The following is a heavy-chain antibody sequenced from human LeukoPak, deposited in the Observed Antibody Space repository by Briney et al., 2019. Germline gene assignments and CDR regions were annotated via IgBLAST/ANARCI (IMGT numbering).Heavy chain of an antibody. D-gene: IGHD3-3*02. Sequence: GGALRLSCAASGFTSSDYWMNWVRQGPGKGLEWGANIKEDGSEQLYEEPVKGRFIISRDNAKNSLYLQMNRLRAEDTAVYYCARDSQHLNFDYWGQGTLVTVSS. CDR1: GFTSSDYW. CDR3: ARDSQHLNFDY. CDR2: IKEDGSEQ. J-gene: IGHJ4*02. V-gene: IGHV3-7*04.